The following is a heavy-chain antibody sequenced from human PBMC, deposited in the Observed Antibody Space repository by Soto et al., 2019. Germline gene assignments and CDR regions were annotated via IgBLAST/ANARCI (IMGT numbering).Heavy chain of an antibody. CDR1: GLTFSSYA. V-gene: IGHV3-30-3*01. CDR2: ISYDGSNK. J-gene: IGHJ4*02. D-gene: IGHD3-16*01. CDR3: AREGEGLDY. Sequence: QVQLVESGGGVVQPGRSLRLSCAASGLTFSSYAMHWVRQAPGKGLEWVADISYDGSNKYYADSVKGRFTISRDNSKKTVYLQMNSLRTEDTAVYYCAREGEGLDYWGQGTLVTVSS.